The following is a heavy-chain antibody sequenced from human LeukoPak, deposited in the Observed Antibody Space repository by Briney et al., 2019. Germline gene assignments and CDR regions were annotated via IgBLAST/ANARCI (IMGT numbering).Heavy chain of an antibody. Sequence: SETLSLTCTVSGGSISRPYWSWIRQPPGEGLEWIGYVYSDGRTNFNPSLKSRVTISVDTSKNQFSLKLSSVTAADTAVYYCARVWSATSDGFDYWGQGTLVTVSS. CDR3: ARVWSATSDGFDY. D-gene: IGHD5-12*01. V-gene: IGHV4-59*11. CDR2: VYSDGRT. J-gene: IGHJ4*02. CDR1: GGSISRPY.